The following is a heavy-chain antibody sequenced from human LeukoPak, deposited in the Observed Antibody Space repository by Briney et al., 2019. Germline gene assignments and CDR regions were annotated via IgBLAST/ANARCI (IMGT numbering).Heavy chain of an antibody. Sequence: GASVKVSCKASGGTFSSYAISWVRQAPGQGLEWMGGIIPIFGIANYAQKFQGRVTITADESTSTAYMELSSLRSEDTAVYYCARGPEYCSSTSCHYYYGMDVWGQGTTVTVSS. V-gene: IGHV1-69*13. D-gene: IGHD2-2*01. J-gene: IGHJ6*02. CDR2: IIPIFGIA. CDR3: ARGPEYCSSTSCHYYYGMDV. CDR1: GGTFSSYA.